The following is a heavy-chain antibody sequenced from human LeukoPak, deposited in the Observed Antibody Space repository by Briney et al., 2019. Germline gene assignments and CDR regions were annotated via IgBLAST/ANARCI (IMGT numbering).Heavy chain of an antibody. CDR3: AKGRKRTTVTTFDY. V-gene: IGHV3-23*01. D-gene: IGHD4-17*01. Sequence: GGSLRLSCAASGFTFSSYAMSWVRQAPAKGLEWVSAISGSGGSTYYADSVKGRFTISRDNSKNTLYLQMNSLRAEDTAVYYCAKGRKRTTVTTFDYWGQGTLVTASS. CDR2: ISGSGGST. CDR1: GFTFSSYA. J-gene: IGHJ4*02.